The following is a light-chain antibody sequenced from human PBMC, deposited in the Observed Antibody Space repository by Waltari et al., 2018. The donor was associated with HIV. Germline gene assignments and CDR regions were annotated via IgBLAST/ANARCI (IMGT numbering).Light chain of an antibody. V-gene: IGLV2-8*01. CDR2: EVT. CDR3: SSFANRDGFYVL. Sequence: QSALTQPPSASGSPGQSVTLSSTGTNSDIGTYDYVSCSQQHPGKAPKLVISEVTKRPSGVSDRFSGSKSGNTAFLTVSGLQAEDEADYYCSSFANRDGFYVLFGGGTRLTVL. CDR1: NSDIGTYDY. J-gene: IGLJ2*01.